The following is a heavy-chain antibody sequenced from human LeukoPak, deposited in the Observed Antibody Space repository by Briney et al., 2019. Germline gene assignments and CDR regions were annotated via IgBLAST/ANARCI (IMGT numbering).Heavy chain of an antibody. J-gene: IGHJ4*02. CDR3: ARDRRETTMVRGVIISNTVFDY. D-gene: IGHD3-10*01. V-gene: IGHV4-4*02. CDR1: GGSISSSNW. Sequence: SETLSLTCAVSGGSISSSNWWSWVRQPPGKGLEWIGEIYHSGSTNYNPSLKSRVTISVDTSKNQFSLKLSSVTAADTAVYYCARDRRETTMVRGVIISNTVFDYWGQGTLVTVSS. CDR2: IYHSGST.